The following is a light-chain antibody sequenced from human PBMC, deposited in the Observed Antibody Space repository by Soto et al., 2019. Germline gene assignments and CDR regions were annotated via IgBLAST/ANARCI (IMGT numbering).Light chain of an antibody. CDR2: AAY. CDR3: QQSYSSPQMYT. V-gene: IGKV1-39*01. J-gene: IGKJ2*01. CDR1: QSISSS. Sequence: DIQMTQSPSSLSASVGDRVTITCRASQSISSSLNWYQQKPGKAPDLLIYAAYNLQSGVPSRFSGSQSSTDFTLTISSLQPEDFATYYCQQSYSSPQMYTFGQGTKLEIK.